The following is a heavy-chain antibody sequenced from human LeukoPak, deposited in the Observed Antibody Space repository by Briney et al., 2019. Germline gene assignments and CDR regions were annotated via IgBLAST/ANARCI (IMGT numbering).Heavy chain of an antibody. Sequence: SETLSLTCTVSGGSISSSSYYWGWIRQPPGKGLEWIGSIYYSGSTYYNPSLKSRVTISVDTSKNQFSLKLSSVTAADTAVYYCARDPSIGAFDIWGQGTMVTVSS. CDR1: GGSISSSSYY. J-gene: IGHJ3*02. D-gene: IGHD6-6*01. CDR2: IYYSGST. CDR3: ARDPSIGAFDI. V-gene: IGHV4-39*07.